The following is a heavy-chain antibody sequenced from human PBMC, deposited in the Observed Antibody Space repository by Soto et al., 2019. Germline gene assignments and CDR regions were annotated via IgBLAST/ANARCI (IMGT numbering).Heavy chain of an antibody. CDR2: ISWNSGSI. CDR1: GFTFDDYA. D-gene: IGHD3-3*01. Sequence: GGSLRLSCVASGFTFDDYAMHWVRQAPGKGLEWVSGISWNSGSIGYADSVKGRFTISRDNAKNSLYLQMNSLGAEDTALYYCAKDMTPSDFCGFVFHFDCWGKGTLAPLPS. V-gene: IGHV3-9*01. CDR3: AKDMTPSDFCGFVFHFDC. J-gene: IGHJ4*02.